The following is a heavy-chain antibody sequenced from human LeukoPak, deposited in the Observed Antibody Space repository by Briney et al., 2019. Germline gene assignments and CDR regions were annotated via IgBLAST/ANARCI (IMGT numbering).Heavy chain of an antibody. J-gene: IGHJ4*02. D-gene: IGHD3-22*01. Sequence: ASVKVSCKASGGTFSSYTISWVRQAPGQGLEWMGRISPILGIANYAQKFQGRVTITADKSTSTTYMELRSLRSEDTAVYYCARVDYYDSSGYYYFDYWGQRTLATVSS. CDR3: ARVDYYDSSGYYYFDY. CDR2: ISPILGIA. CDR1: GGTFSSYT. V-gene: IGHV1-69*02.